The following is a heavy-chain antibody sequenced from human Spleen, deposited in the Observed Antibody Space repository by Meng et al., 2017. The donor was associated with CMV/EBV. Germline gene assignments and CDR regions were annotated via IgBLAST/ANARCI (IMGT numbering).Heavy chain of an antibody. V-gene: IGHV3-20*03. CDR1: FTFDIYG. Sequence: FTFDIYGMIWVRQTPEKGLEWVSATNWNGETTSYADSVKGRFTISRDNAKNSLYLEMNNLRAEDTAFYYCARVLYDLWTGYFDNWGQGSLVTVSS. CDR3: ARVLYDLWTGYFDN. J-gene: IGHJ4*02. D-gene: IGHD3-3*01. CDR2: TNWNGETT.